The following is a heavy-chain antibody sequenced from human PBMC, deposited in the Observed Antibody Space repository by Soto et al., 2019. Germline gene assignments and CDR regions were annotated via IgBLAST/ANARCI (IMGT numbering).Heavy chain of an antibody. CDR1: GFTFSRYT. CDR2: ISSGSSSI. V-gene: IGHV3-21*02. Sequence: EVQLVESGGGLVKPGGSLRLSCAASGFTFSRYTINWVRQAPGKGLEWVSSISSGSSSIYYADSVRGRFTISRDNARHSRYLQMSSLSLEDTAVYYCARMYGSGYWGQGTLVTVSS. D-gene: IGHD2-15*01. CDR3: ARMYGSGY. J-gene: IGHJ4*02.